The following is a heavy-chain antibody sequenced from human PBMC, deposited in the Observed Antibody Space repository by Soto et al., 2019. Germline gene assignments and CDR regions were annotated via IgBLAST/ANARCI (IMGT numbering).Heavy chain of an antibody. V-gene: IGHV4-34*12. D-gene: IGHD5-12*01. CDR2: VLQTGNT. J-gene: IGHJ4*02. CDR1: GASFSTYY. CDR3: ARVFGPNQRAYSGYSL. Sequence: QVRLEEWGAGLLKPSETLSLTCAVYGASFSTYYWSWIRQPPGKGLECIGDVLQTGNTDYNPSLKSRATMSIDRYNNQFALGLTSVTAADTAVYYRARVFGPNQRAYSGYSLWGQGTLVTVSS.